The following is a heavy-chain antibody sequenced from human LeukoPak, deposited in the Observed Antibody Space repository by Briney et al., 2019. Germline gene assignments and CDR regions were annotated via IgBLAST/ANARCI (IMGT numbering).Heavy chain of an antibody. V-gene: IGHV3-33*03. Sequence: PGGSLRLSCAASGFTFSTYGTHWVRQAPGKGLEWVAVLGSDGRTTYYADSVKGRFTISRDNAKNSLYLQMNSLRAEDTAVYYCAELGITMIGGVWGKGTTVTISS. J-gene: IGHJ6*04. CDR1: GFTFSTYG. D-gene: IGHD3-10*02. CDR2: LGSDGRTT. CDR3: AELGITMIGGV.